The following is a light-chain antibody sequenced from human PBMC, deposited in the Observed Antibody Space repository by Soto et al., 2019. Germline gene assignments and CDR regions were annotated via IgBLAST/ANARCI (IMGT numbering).Light chain of an antibody. V-gene: IGKV4-1*01. CDR1: QTIFYSSNRKDY. Sequence: DIVMTQSPDSLAVSLGERATINCRSSQTIFYSSNRKDYLAWYQQKPGQHPRVLIYCASTRESGVPDRFSGSGSGSDFTLTISNLQAEDVGVYNCQQYSTSPWTFGQGPKVKIK. CDR3: QQYSTSPWT. J-gene: IGKJ1*01. CDR2: CAS.